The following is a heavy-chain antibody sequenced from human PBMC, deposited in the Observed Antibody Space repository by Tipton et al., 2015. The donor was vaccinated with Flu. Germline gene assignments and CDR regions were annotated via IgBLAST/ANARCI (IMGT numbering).Heavy chain of an antibody. CDR2: IYPGDSDT. J-gene: IGHJ3*01. CDR1: GYRFTSSW. V-gene: IGHV5-51*01. CDR3: ARGSIKGWVLGAFDP. D-gene: IGHD5-24*01. Sequence: MQLVQSGAEVKKAGESLKISCQGSGYRFTSSWIAWVRQMPGKGLEWMGSIYPGDSDTRYSPSFQGQVTISADKSSSTAYVQWSSLKASDTAMYYCARGSIKGWVLGAFDPWGQGTMVTVSS.